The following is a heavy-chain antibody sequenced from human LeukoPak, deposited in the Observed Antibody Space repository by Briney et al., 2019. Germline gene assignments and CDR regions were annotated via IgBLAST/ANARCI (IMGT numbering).Heavy chain of an antibody. CDR3: ARSLWGSGSYYRDY. V-gene: IGHV4-39*01. CDR2: IYYSGAT. J-gene: IGHJ4*02. CDR1: GASISSSSYY. Sequence: PSETLSLTCSVSGASISSSSYYWGWIRQPPGKGLEWIGSIYYSGATYYNPSLKSRVTIFVDTSKNQFSLKLSSVTAADTAVYYCARSLWGSGSYYRDYWGQGTLVTVSS. D-gene: IGHD3-10*01.